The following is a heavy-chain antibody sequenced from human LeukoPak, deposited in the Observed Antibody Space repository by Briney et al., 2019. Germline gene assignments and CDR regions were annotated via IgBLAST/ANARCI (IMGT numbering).Heavy chain of an antibody. D-gene: IGHD5-18*01. CDR2: ISRGGSRT. CDR1: GFTFSTYT. Sequence: PGGSLRLSCAASGFTFSTYTMGWVRQAPGKGLEWVSDISRGGSRTYYADSVKGRFTISRDDSKNTVYLQINSLRAEDTAVYYCGKTTAGYSSGQKPAWPVDYWGQGTLVTVSS. CDR3: GKTTAGYSSGQKPAWPVDY. J-gene: IGHJ4*02. V-gene: IGHV3-23*01.